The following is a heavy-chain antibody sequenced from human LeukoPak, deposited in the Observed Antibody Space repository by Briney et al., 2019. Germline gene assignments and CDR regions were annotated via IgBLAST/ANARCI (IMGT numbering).Heavy chain of an antibody. CDR3: TRGGYNYDSPPGDPFDY. CDR2: IYYRGNT. CDR1: GRSISSYY. Sequence: SETLSLTCTVSGRSISSYYWSWIRQPPGKGLEWIGYIYYRGNTNYNPSLKSRVTISVDMSKNQFSLKLSSVTAADTAVYYCTRGGYNYDSPPGDPFDYWGQGTLVTVSS. J-gene: IGHJ4*02. D-gene: IGHD5-18*01. V-gene: IGHV4-59*01.